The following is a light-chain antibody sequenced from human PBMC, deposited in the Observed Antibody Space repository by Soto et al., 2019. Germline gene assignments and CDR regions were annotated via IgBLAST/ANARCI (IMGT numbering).Light chain of an antibody. Sequence: DIHMTQSPSTLSVSVRDRVTITCRASQSVSPWLAWYQQKPGKAPRLLIYQAATVESGVPSRFSGSGTGTEFTLTISSQQPDDFATYYCQQYHSYPYSFGQGTKLEI. V-gene: IGKV1-5*03. CDR2: QAA. CDR1: QSVSPW. CDR3: QQYHSYPYS. J-gene: IGKJ2*01.